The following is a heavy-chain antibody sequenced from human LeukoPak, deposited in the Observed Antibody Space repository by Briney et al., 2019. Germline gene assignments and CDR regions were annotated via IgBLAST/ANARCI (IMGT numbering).Heavy chain of an antibody. CDR3: ARYQTGTMFAV. CDR1: GFTFTTYG. CDR2: ISGSGVRT. J-gene: IGHJ4*02. D-gene: IGHD1/OR15-1a*01. Sequence: PGGSLRLSCSASGFTFTTYGMNWVRQAPGKGLEWVSGISGSGVRTYYADSVKGRFTISRDNSRNTVYLQMKSLRDEDTAVYYCARYQTGTMFAVWGQGTLVTISS. V-gene: IGHV3-23*01.